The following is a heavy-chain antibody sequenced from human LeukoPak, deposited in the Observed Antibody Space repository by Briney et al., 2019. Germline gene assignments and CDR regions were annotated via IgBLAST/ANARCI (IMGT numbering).Heavy chain of an antibody. CDR2: ISAYNGNT. Sequence: ASVKVSCKASGYTFTSYGISWVRQAPGQGLEWMGWISAYNGNTNYAQKLQGRVTMTTDTSTSTAYMELSRLRSDDTAVYYCARERWDGSGSYSPYYYMDVWGKGTTVTISS. J-gene: IGHJ6*03. V-gene: IGHV1-18*01. CDR3: ARERWDGSGSYSPYYYMDV. CDR1: GYTFTSYG. D-gene: IGHD3-10*01.